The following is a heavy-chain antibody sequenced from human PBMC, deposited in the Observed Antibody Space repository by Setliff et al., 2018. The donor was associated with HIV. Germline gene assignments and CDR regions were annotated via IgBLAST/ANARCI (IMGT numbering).Heavy chain of an antibody. V-gene: IGHV3-11*04. D-gene: IGHD3-3*01. CDR3: ARAFSGYYFDY. Sequence: GGSLRLSCAGSGSGGSGFTFSDYYMSWVRQAPGKGLEWLSYISSSGGTIYYADSVKGRFTISRDNAKKSLYLQMNSLRADDTAVYYCARAFSGYYFDYWGQGTLVTVSS. CDR2: ISSSGGTI. CDR1: GFTFSDYY. J-gene: IGHJ4*02.